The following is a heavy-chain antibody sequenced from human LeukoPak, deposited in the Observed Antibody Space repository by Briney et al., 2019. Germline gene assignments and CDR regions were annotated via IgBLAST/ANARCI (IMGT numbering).Heavy chain of an antibody. D-gene: IGHD6-19*01. CDR2: ISYDGSNK. CDR3: ARDRAWLGGLDY. CDR1: GFTFSNYA. J-gene: IGHJ4*02. V-gene: IGHV3-30-3*01. Sequence: GGSLRLSCAAPGFTFSNYALHWVRQAPGKGLEWVAVISYDGSNKYDADSVKGRFTVSRENSKNTLYLQMNSLRVEDTAVYYCARDRAWLGGLDYWGQGTLVTVSS.